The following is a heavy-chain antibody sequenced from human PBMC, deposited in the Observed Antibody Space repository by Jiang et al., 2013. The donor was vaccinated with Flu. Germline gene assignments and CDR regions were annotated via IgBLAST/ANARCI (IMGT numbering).Heavy chain of an antibody. D-gene: IGHD6-19*01. CDR2: SITWEH. Sequence: GGSISSYVLELDPAGPREGLEWIGISITWEHQLQPSXKSRVTISVDTSKNQFSLKLSSVTAADTAVYYCARWRYSNGWYFDYWGQGTLVTVSS. CDR3: ARWRYSNGWYFDY. CDR1: GGSISSYV. J-gene: IGHJ4*02. V-gene: IGHV4-59*01.